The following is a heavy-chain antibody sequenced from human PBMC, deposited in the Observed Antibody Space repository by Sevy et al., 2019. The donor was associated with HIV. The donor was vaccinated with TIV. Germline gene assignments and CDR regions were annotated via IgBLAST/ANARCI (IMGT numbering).Heavy chain of an antibody. J-gene: IGHJ4*02. Sequence: GGSLRLSCKASGFIFSRYGVHWVRQAPGKGREWVKSIFNDGMTKYYGDPVKGRFTISRDDSKNTLYLQLDSLRAEDTAVYYCARESGSDWYLDYWGQGTLVTVSS. CDR2: IFNDGMTK. D-gene: IGHD2-21*02. CDR1: GFIFSRYG. CDR3: ARESGSDWYLDY. V-gene: IGHV3-33*01.